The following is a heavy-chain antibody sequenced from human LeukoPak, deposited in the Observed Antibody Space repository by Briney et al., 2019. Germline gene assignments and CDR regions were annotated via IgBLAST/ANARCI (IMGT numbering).Heavy chain of an antibody. J-gene: IGHJ6*03. V-gene: IGHV3-13*01. D-gene: IGHD1-1*01. CDR2: IGTASDT. CDR1: GFTFSSFD. Sequence: AGSLRLSCAASGFTFSSFDMHWVRQPPGQGLEWVSTIGTASDTYYPGSVEGRFTLSRDNAKNSLSLQMNSLTAGDTAVYYCARGPPRGKYYYMDVWGKGTTVTVSS. CDR3: ARGPPRGKYYYMDV.